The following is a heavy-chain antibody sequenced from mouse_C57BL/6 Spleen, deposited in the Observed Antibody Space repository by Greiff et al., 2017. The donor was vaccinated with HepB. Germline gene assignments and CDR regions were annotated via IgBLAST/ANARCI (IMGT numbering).Heavy chain of an antibody. CDR3: ARRGLITTVGGYYAMDY. J-gene: IGHJ4*01. CDR1: GYTFTSYD. CDR2: IYPRDGST. Sequence: QVQLQQSGPELVKPGASVKLSCKASGYTFTSYDINWVKQRPGQGLEWIGWIYPRDGSTKYNEKFKGKATLTVDTSSSTAYMELHSLTSEDSAVYFCARRGLITTVGGYYAMDYWGQGTSVTVSS. D-gene: IGHD1-1*01. V-gene: IGHV1-85*01.